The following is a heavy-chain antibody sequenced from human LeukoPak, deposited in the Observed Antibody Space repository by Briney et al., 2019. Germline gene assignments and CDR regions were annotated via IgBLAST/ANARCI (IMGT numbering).Heavy chain of an antibody. Sequence: GSLRLSCAASGFTFSSCAMSWVRQAPGKGLEWVSAISGSGGSTYYADSVKGRFTISRDNSKNTLYLQMNSLRAEDTAVYYCAKAQYCSGGSCYQFDYWGQGTLVTVSS. CDR3: AKAQYCSGGSCYQFDY. CDR1: GFTFSSCA. D-gene: IGHD2-15*01. CDR2: ISGSGGST. J-gene: IGHJ4*02. V-gene: IGHV3-23*01.